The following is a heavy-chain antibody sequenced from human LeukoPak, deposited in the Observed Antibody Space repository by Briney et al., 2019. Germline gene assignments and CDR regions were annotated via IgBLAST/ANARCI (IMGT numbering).Heavy chain of an antibody. J-gene: IGHJ4*02. V-gene: IGHV1-18*01. CDR3: ARVAVYSGYDYIDY. D-gene: IGHD5-12*01. CDR2: INVYNGNT. CDR1: GYTFTNYG. Sequence: ASLKVSCKASGYTFTNYGISWVRQAPGQGLEWMGWINVYNGNTNYAQKLQSRVTTTTDTSTSTDYIEKRNARSDDTALFITARVAVYSGYDYIDYWGQGTLVTVSS.